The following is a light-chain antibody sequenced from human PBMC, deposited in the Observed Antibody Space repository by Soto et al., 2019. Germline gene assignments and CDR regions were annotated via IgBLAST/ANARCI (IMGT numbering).Light chain of an antibody. CDR3: QQSDSTPLT. CDR2: AAS. CDR1: QSISSY. J-gene: IGKJ1*01. Sequence: DIQMTQSPSSLSASVGDRVTITCRARQSISSYLNWYQQKPGKAPNILIYAASSLQSGVPSRFSGSGSGTDFTLTISSLQPEDFATYYCQQSDSTPLTFGQGTKVEIK. V-gene: IGKV1-39*01.